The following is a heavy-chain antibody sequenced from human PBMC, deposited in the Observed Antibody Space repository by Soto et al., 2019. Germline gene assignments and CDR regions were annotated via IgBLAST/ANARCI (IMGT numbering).Heavy chain of an antibody. D-gene: IGHD2-2*02. Sequence: GGSLRLSXAASGFTFSSYSINWASQAPGKGLEWVSSISSSSSYIYYADSVKGRFTISRNNAKNSLYLQMNSLRAEDTAVYYCARESLGYCSTSNCYKVDYWGQGTLVTVSS. CDR1: GFTFSSYS. J-gene: IGHJ4*02. CDR2: ISSSSSYI. CDR3: ARESLGYCSTSNCYKVDY. V-gene: IGHV3-21*01.